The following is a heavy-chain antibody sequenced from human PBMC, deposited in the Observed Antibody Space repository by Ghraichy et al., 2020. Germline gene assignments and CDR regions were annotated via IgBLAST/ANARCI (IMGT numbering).Heavy chain of an antibody. J-gene: IGHJ4*02. D-gene: IGHD6-13*01. Sequence: GGSLRLSCVASGFTFSDHHMDWVRQAPGKGLEWVGRVRRKVNSYTTEYAASVKGRFTISRDDSQNALFLQMNGLKSEDTAVYFCVSSAVGSVFDHWGQGTLVTVSS. CDR1: GFTFSDHH. CDR2: VRRKVNSYTT. CDR3: VSSAVGSVFDH. V-gene: IGHV3-72*01.